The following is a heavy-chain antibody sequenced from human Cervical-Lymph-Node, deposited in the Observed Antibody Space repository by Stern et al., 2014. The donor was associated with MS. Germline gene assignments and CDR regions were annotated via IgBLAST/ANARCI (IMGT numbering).Heavy chain of an antibody. CDR1: GYTFNSYY. V-gene: IGHV1-46*02. CDR3: ARCRVVVWFGGAHSWFDP. J-gene: IGHJ5*02. Sequence: VQLVESGAEVKTSGASVKVSCRASGYTFNSYYMHWVRQAPGQGLEWMGIINTSSGGTTYAQKFQGRVTMTRDTSTSAVYMELSSLRSEDTAVYYCARCRVVVWFGGAHSWFDPWGQGTLVTVSS. D-gene: IGHD3-10*01. CDR2: INTSSGGT.